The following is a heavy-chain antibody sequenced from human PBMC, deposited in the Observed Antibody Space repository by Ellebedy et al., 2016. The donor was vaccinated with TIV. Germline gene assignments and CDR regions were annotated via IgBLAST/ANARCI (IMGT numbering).Heavy chain of an antibody. J-gene: IGHJ4*02. CDR3: ARLGPYCSGGSCYSGYYFDY. D-gene: IGHD2-15*01. Sequence: SETLSLXCTVSGGSISSGSYYWSWIRQPAGKGLEWIGRIYTSGSTNYNPSLKSRVTMSVDTSKNQFSLKLSSVTAADTAVYYCARLGPYCSGGSCYSGYYFDYWGQGTLVTVSS. V-gene: IGHV4-61*02. CDR2: IYTSGST. CDR1: GGSISSGSYY.